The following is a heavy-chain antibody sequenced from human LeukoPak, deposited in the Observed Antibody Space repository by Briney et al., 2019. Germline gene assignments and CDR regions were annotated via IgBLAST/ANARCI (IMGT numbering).Heavy chain of an antibody. CDR3: ARATDSSTWYMDV. V-gene: IGHV3-21*01. Sequence: GGSLRLSCAASGFTFSSYSMNWVRQAPGKGLEWVSSISSSSSYIYYADSVKGRFTISRDNAKNSLYLQMNSLRAEDTAVYYCARATDSSTWYMDVWGKGTTVTISS. D-gene: IGHD6-6*01. CDR2: ISSSSSYI. CDR1: GFTFSSYS. J-gene: IGHJ6*03.